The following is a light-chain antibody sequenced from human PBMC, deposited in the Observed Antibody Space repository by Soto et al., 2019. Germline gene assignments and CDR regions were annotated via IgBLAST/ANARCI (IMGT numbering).Light chain of an antibody. CDR2: SNN. V-gene: IGLV1-44*01. Sequence: QSVLPQPPSASGTPGQRVTISCSGSSSNIGRNTVNWYQQLPGTAPKLLIYSNNQRPSGVPDRFSGSKSGTSASLAISGLQSEDEADYYCAAWDDSLNGVVFGGGTKLTVL. CDR1: SSNIGRNT. CDR3: AAWDDSLNGVV. J-gene: IGLJ2*01.